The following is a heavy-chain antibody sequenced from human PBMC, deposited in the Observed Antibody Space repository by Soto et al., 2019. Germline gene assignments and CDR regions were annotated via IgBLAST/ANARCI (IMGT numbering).Heavy chain of an antibody. CDR2: ISAYNGNT. J-gene: IGHJ4*02. CDR3: ARDRFLEWLSHGYYFDY. D-gene: IGHD3-3*01. V-gene: IGHV1-18*01. CDR1: GYTFTSYG. Sequence: QVQLVQSGAEVKKPGASVTVSCKASGYTFTSYGISWVRQAPGQGLEWMGGISAYNGNTNYAQKLQGRVTMTTDTSTSTAYMELRSLRSDDTAVYYCARDRFLEWLSHGYYFDYWGQGTLVTVSS.